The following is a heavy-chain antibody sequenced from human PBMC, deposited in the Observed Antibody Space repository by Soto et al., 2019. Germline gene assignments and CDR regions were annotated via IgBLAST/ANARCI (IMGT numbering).Heavy chain of an antibody. Sequence: EVQLLESGGGLVQPGGALRLSCAASGFTFNNYAMYWVRQAPGKGLEWVSAISSGGGHTYYRDFVKGRFTISSDPCTNTVYLEMVNLRGADTSVYSCAKDRADYGYFAAFHIWGPGTMVTVSS. CDR1: GFTFNNYA. CDR3: AKDRADYGYFAAFHI. D-gene: IGHD4-17*01. CDR2: ISSGGGHT. V-gene: IGHV3-23*01. J-gene: IGHJ3*02.